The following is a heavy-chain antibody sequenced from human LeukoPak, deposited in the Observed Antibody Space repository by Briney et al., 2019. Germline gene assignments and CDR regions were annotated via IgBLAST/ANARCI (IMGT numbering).Heavy chain of an antibody. D-gene: IGHD3-10*01. Sequence: GGSLRLSCAASGFTFSSYAMSWVRQAPGKGLEWVSVISGSSGSTYYADSVKGRFTISRDNSKNTLYLQMNSLRAEDTAVYYCAKSSRKLTYYYGSGSFNWFDPWGQGTLVTVSS. CDR1: GFTFSSYA. CDR2: ISGSSGST. CDR3: AKSSRKLTYYYGSGSFNWFDP. V-gene: IGHV3-23*01. J-gene: IGHJ5*02.